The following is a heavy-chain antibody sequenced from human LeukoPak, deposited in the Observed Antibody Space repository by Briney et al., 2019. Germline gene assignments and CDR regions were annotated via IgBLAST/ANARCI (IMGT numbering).Heavy chain of an antibody. CDR1: GYTFTNYG. V-gene: IGHV1-18*01. Sequence: ASVKVSCKTSGYTFTNYGITWVRQAPGQGLEWMGWISAYSGNTNYAQNLQGKVTMTTDTSTSTAYMELRSLRSDDAAVYYCARGGGGWSGDYWGQGTLVTVSS. J-gene: IGHJ4*02. D-gene: IGHD6-19*01. CDR2: ISAYSGNT. CDR3: ARGGGGWSGDY.